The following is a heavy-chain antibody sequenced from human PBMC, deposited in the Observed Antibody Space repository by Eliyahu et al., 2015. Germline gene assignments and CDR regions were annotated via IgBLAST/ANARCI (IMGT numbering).Heavy chain of an antibody. V-gene: IGHV1-69*01. J-gene: IGHJ5*02. CDR3: ASSSWYDSVLTENWFDP. D-gene: IGHD6-13*01. CDR1: GGTFSSYA. Sequence: VKVSCKASGGTFSSYAISWVRQAPGQGLEWMGGIIPIFGTANYAQKFQGRVTITADESTSTAYMELSSLRSEDTAVYYCASSSWYDSVLTENWFDPWGQGTLVTVSS. CDR2: IIPIFGTA.